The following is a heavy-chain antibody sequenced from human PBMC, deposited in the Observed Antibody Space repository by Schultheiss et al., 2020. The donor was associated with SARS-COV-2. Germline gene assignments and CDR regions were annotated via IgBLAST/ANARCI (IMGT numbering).Heavy chain of an antibody. V-gene: IGHV4-39*07. J-gene: IGHJ4*02. CDR3: ARGIAVAGPRFDY. CDR1: GGSISSGDYY. Sequence: SQTLSLTCTVSGGSISSGDYYWSWIRQPPGKGLEWIGSIYHSGSTYYNPSLKSRVTISVDTSKNQFSLKLSSVTAADTAVYYCARGIAVAGPRFDYWGQGTLVTVSS. D-gene: IGHD6-19*01. CDR2: IYHSGST.